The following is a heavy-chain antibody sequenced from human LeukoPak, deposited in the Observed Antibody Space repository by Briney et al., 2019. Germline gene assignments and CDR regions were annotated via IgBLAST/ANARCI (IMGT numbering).Heavy chain of an antibody. CDR3: ARFISLGG. CDR1: GFTFSSYW. Sequence: GGSLRLSCAASGFTFSSYWMSWVRQVPGKGLEWVANIKQDGSKKNYVDSVKGRFTISRDNAKNSLYLQMNSLRVEDTAVYYCARFISLGGWGQGAPVTVSS. V-gene: IGHV3-7*01. J-gene: IGHJ4*02. CDR2: IKQDGSKK. D-gene: IGHD3-10*01.